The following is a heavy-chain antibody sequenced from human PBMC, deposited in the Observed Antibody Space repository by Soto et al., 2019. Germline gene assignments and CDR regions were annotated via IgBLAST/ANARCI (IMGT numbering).Heavy chain of an antibody. CDR3: ARGPREVYDFWSGYSRGVAFDF. CDR2: IYSGGST. V-gene: IGHV3-53*01. J-gene: IGHJ3*01. Sequence: GGSLRLSCAASGFTVSSNYMSWVRPAPGKGLEWVSVIYSGGSTYYADSVKGRFTISRDNSKNTLYLQMNSLRAEDAAVYYCARGPREVYDFWSGYSRGVAFDFWGQGTMVTVSS. D-gene: IGHD3-3*01. CDR1: GFTVSSNY.